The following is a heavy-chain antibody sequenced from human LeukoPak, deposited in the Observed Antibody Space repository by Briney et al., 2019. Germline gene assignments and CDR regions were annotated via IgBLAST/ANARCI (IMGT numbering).Heavy chain of an antibody. CDR1: GGSISSYY. CDR2: IYYSGST. Sequence: SGTLSLTCTVSGGSISSYYWSWIRQPPGKGLEWIGYIYYSGSTNYNPSLKSRVTISVDTSKNQFSLKLSSVTAADTAVYYCARIDSSRYPPHFDYWGQGTLVTVSS. D-gene: IGHD3-22*01. CDR3: ARIDSSRYPPHFDY. J-gene: IGHJ4*02. V-gene: IGHV4-59*01.